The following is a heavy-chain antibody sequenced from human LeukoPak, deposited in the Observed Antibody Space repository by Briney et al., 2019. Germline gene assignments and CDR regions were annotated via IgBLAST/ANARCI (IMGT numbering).Heavy chain of an antibody. CDR3: ARDPPAVTTNTYG. J-gene: IGHJ4*02. V-gene: IGHV3-30*02. CDR2: IRYDGSNK. Sequence: GGSLRLSCAASGFTFSSYGMHWVRQAPGKGLEWVAFIRYDGSNKYYADSVKGRFTISRDNSKNTLYLQMNSLRAEDTAVYYCARDPPAVTTNTYGWGQGTLVTVSS. CDR1: GFTFSSYG. D-gene: IGHD4-11*01.